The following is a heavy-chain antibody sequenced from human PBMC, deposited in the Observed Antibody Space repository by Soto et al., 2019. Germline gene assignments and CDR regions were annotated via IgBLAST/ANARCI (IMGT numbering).Heavy chain of an antibody. D-gene: IGHD2-8*01. CDR2: INQDGSGK. CDR3: ARALYASPAYYFDH. V-gene: IGHV3-7*02. Sequence: PGGSLRLSCAASGFTFSSYWMSWVRQAQGKGLERVASINQDGSGKYYLDSVKGRFTISRDNARNSVDLQINSLRAEDTALYYCARALYASPAYYFDHWGLGTLVTVSS. J-gene: IGHJ4*01. CDR1: GFTFSSYW.